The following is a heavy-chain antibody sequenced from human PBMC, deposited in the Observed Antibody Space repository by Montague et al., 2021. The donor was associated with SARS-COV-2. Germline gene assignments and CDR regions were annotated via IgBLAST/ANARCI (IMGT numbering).Heavy chain of an antibody. CDR3: ARRGRKLLPVATTIGGFDI. D-gene: IGHD5-12*01. Sequence: SETLSPTSTVSGGSISSNNYYWDWIRQPPGKGLEWIGSIYDSGSTYYXPSLKSRVTISVDTSKNHFSLKLNSVTAADTAVYYCARRGRKLLPVATTIGGFDIWGQGTMVTVSS. J-gene: IGHJ3*02. V-gene: IGHV4-39*02. CDR1: GGSISSNNYY. CDR2: IYDSGST.